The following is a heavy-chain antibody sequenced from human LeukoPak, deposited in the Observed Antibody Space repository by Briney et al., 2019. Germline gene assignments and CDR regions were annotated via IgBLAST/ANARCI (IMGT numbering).Heavy chain of an antibody. V-gene: IGHV1-2*02. CDR3: ARDRPSIAAAGTGIDY. Sequence: GASVKVSCKASGYTFTGYYMHWVRQAPGQGLEWMGWINPNSGGTNYAQKFQGRVTMTRDMSISTAYMELSRLRSDDTAVYYCARDRPSIAAAGTGIDYWGQGTLVIVSA. CDR2: INPNSGGT. J-gene: IGHJ4*02. D-gene: IGHD6-13*01. CDR1: GYTFTGYY.